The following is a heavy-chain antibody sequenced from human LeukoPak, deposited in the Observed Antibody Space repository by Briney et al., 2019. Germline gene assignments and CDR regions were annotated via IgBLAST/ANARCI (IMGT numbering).Heavy chain of an antibody. V-gene: IGHV4-39*07. Sequence: PSETLSLTCTVSGGSISSSSYYWGWLRQPPGKGLEWIGSIYYSGSTYYNPSLKSRVTISVDTSKNQFSLKLSSVTAADTAVYYCAREDSSGSMLDYWGQGTLVTVSS. J-gene: IGHJ4*02. CDR1: GGSISSSSYY. CDR2: IYYSGST. D-gene: IGHD3-22*01. CDR3: AREDSSGSMLDY.